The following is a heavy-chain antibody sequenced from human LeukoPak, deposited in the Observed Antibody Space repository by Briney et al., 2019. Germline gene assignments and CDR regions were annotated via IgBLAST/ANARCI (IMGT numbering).Heavy chain of an antibody. CDR1: GFTFSSYS. CDR2: IKHDGSEK. Sequence: GGSLRLSCAASGFTFSSYSMSWVRQAPGKGLEWVASIKHDGSEKYYVDSVRGRFTISRDNTMNSLYLQMSSLRAEDTAVYYCATDRGWRTSGYYLYYFEYWGQGTLVTYSS. V-gene: IGHV3-7*01. CDR3: ATDRGWRTSGYYLYYFEY. J-gene: IGHJ4*02. D-gene: IGHD3-3*01.